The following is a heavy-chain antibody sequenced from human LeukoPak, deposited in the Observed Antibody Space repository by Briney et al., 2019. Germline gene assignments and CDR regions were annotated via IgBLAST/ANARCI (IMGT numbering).Heavy chain of an antibody. Sequence: GGSLRLSCAASGFTFSSYGMHWVRQAPGKELEWVAVISYDGSNKYYADSVKGRFTISRDNSKNTLYLQMNSLRAEDTAVYYCAKEGLGLDYWGQGTLVTVSS. CDR1: GFTFSSYG. CDR3: AKEGLGLDY. V-gene: IGHV3-30*18. J-gene: IGHJ4*02. CDR2: ISYDGSNK. D-gene: IGHD3/OR15-3a*01.